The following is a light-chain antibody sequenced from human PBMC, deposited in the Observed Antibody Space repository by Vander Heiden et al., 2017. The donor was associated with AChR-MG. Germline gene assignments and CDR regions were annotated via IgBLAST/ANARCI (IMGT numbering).Light chain of an antibody. V-gene: IGKV1-39*01. CDR1: QSVGRY. CDR3: QETYSVSRT. CDR2: AAS. Sequence: DFEMTPSPSSLSAFVGDRVTITCRASQSVGRYLNWYQQKLGKASKVFISAASRLKSGVPSRFSGSGSGMEFTLTISRLQPEDFAIYYCQETYSVSRTFGQGTKVEIK. J-gene: IGKJ1*01.